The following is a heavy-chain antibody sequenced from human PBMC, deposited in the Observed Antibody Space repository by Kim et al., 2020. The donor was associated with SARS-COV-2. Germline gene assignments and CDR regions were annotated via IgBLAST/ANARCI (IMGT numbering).Heavy chain of an antibody. J-gene: IGHJ6*02. CDR3: ARGARITIFGVVIGYGMDV. CDR1: GYTFTGYY. Sequence: ASVKVSCKASGYTFTGYYMHWVRQAPGQGLEWMGRINPNSGGTNYAQKFQGRVTMTRDTSISTAYMELSRLRSDDTAVYYCARGARITIFGVVIGYGMDVWGQGTTVTVSS. CDR2: INPNSGGT. V-gene: IGHV1-2*06. D-gene: IGHD3-3*01.